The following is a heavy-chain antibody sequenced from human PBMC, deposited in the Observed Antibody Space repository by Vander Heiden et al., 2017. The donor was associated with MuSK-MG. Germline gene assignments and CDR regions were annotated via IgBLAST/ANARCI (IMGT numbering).Heavy chain of an antibody. V-gene: IGHV3-7*03. CDR3: ARGWGAN. D-gene: IGHD3-16*01. Sequence: EVQLVESGGGLVQPGGSLRLSCAASGFTFSSSYWMSWVRQAPGKGLEWVANIREDGSENNYVDAVKGRFTISRDSAKNSVYLEMNGLRADDAAMYYCARGWGANWGQGALVSISS. J-gene: IGHJ4*02. CDR2: IREDGSEN. CDR1: GFTFSSSYW.